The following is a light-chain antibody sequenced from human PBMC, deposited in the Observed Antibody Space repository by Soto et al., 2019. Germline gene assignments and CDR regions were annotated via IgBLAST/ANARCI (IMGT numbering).Light chain of an antibody. V-gene: IGKV1-27*01. J-gene: IGKJ3*01. CDR1: QGISNY. CDR3: QKYNSAPPGVT. Sequence: DIQMTQSPSSLSASVGDRVTITCRASQGISNYLAWYQQKPGKVPNLLIYAASTLQSGVPSRFSGSGSGTDFNLTISSLQPEDVATYYCQKYNSAPPGVTFGPGTKVDIK. CDR2: AAS.